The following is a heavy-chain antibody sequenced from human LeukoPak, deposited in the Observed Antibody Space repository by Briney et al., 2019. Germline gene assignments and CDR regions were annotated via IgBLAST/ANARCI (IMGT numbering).Heavy chain of an antibody. J-gene: IGHJ5*02. Sequence: GGSLRLSCAASGFTFSSYWMHWVRQAPGKGLVWVSNINSDGSTTTYADSVKGRFTISRDNAENTLYLQMNSLRAEDTAVYYCVRDRGGGSGYSRYFDLWGQGTLVTVSS. CDR1: GFTFSSYW. CDR3: VRDRGGGSGYSRYFDL. V-gene: IGHV3-74*01. D-gene: IGHD3-22*01. CDR2: INSDGSTT.